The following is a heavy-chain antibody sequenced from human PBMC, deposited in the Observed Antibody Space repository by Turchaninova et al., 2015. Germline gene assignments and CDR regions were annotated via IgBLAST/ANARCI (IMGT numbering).Heavy chain of an antibody. CDR1: GFTFSNSG. V-gene: IGHV3-23*04. CDR3: ARPETGWAPFHY. CDR2: VSDSGGSA. D-gene: IGHD6-19*01. J-gene: IGHJ4*02. Sequence: EVQLVETGGGLVLPGASLRLYCAASGFTFSNSGLKWVGQAPGKGLELVSAVSDSGGSAYYGDSVKVRFTITRDNSKSTLYLQMDSLKVDDTAVYYCARPETGWAPFHYWGQGTLVTVSS.